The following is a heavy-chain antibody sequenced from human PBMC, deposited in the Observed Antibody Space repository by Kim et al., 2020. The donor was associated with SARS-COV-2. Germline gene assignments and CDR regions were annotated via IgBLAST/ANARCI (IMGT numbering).Heavy chain of an antibody. V-gene: IGHV1-3*01. D-gene: IGHD6-13*01. J-gene: IGHJ4*02. CDR3: AREGDSGSWLDY. Sequence: KYSPKFQGRVTITRDTSASTAYMELSSLRSEDTAVYYCAREGDSGSWLDYWGQGTLVTVSS.